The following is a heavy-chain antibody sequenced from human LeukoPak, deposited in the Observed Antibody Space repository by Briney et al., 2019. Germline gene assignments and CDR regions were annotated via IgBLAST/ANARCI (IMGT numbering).Heavy chain of an antibody. D-gene: IGHD3-22*01. Sequence: SVKVSCKASGYTFTSYAMNWVRQAPGQGLEWMGGIIPIFGTANYAQKFQGRVTITADESTRTAYMELRTLRSEDTAIYYCARGSGETGGYYYVYWGRGTPVTVSS. V-gene: IGHV1-69*13. CDR1: GYTFTSYA. CDR3: ARGSGETGGYYYVY. J-gene: IGHJ4*02. CDR2: IIPIFGTA.